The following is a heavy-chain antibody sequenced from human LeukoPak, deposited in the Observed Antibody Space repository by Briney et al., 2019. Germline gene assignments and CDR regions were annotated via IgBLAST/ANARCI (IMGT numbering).Heavy chain of an antibody. CDR1: GGTFSSYA. J-gene: IGHJ6*03. CDR3: ARARRAGDYYYYYMDV. CDR2: IIPIFGTA. V-gene: IGHV1-69*01. D-gene: IGHD7-27*01. Sequence: GSSVRVSCKASGGTFSSYAISWVRQAPGQGLEWMGGIIPIFGTANYAQKFQGRVTITADESTSTAYMELSSLRSEDTAVYYCARARRAGDYYYYYMDVWGKGTTVTVSS.